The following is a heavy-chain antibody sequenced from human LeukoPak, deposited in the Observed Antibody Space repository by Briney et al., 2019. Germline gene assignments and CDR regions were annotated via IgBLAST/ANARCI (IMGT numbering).Heavy chain of an antibody. Sequence: ASVKVSCKASGGTFSSYAISWVRLAPGQGLEWMGRIIPVLGITNYAQKFQGRVTITADESTSTAYMELSSLRSEDTAVYYCGTPGSLYPLYKCFDPWGQGTMVTVS. D-gene: IGHD1-26*01. CDR2: IIPVLGIT. CDR1: GGTFSSYA. CDR3: GTPGSLYPLYKCFDP. V-gene: IGHV1-69*04. J-gene: IGHJ5*02.